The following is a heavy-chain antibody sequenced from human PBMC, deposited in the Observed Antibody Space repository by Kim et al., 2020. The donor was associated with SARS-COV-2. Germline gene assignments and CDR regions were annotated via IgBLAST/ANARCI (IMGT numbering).Heavy chain of an antibody. CDR1: GGSFSGYY. CDR2: INHSGGT. Sequence: SETLSLTCAVYGGSFSGYYWSWIRQPPGKGLEWIGEINHSGGTNYNPSLKSRVTISVDTSKNQFSLKLSSVTAADTAVYYCARGGIVATTYYFDYWGQGTLVTVSS. CDR3: ARGGIVATTYYFDY. V-gene: IGHV4-34*01. D-gene: IGHD5-12*01. J-gene: IGHJ4*02.